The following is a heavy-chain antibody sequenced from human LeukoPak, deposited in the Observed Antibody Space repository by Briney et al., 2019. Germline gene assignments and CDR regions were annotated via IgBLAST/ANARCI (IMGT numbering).Heavy chain of an antibody. CDR2: IRSKAYGGIT. D-gene: IGHD1-14*01. CDR1: GVTFGAHA. CDR3: SWGPVYLWLYQGMDV. Sequence: GGSLRLSCTASGVTFGAHATSWVRQAPGKGLEWVGFIRSKAYGGITEYAASVKGRFIISRDDSISVDYLQMNSLKAEDTGLYYCSWGPVYLWLYQGMDVWGQGTTVIVSS. J-gene: IGHJ6*02. V-gene: IGHV3-49*04.